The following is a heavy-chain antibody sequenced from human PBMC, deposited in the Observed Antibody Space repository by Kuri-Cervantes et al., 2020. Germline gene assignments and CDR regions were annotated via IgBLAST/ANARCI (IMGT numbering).Heavy chain of an antibody. D-gene: IGHD4-17*01. Sequence: SGPTLVKPTQTLTLTCTFSGFSLSTNGVGVGWIRQPPGKALEWLALIYWDDDKRYSPSLKSRLTITKDTSKNQVVLTMTNMVPVDTATYYCARSLYGDFVGYFDSWGQGIVVTVSP. V-gene: IGHV2-5*02. CDR2: IYWDDDK. CDR1: GFSLSTNGVG. J-gene: IGHJ4*02. CDR3: ARSLYGDFVGYFDS.